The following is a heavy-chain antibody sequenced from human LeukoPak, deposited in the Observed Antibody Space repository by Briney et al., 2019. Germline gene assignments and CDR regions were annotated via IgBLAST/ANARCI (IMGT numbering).Heavy chain of an antibody. J-gene: IGHJ6*02. V-gene: IGHV4-59*01. CDR3: ARCPVDYGMDV. Sequence: SETLSLTCTVSGGSISSYYWSWIRQPPGKGLEWIGYIYYSGSTNYNPSLKSRATISVDTSKNQFSLKLSSVTAADTAVYYCARCPVDYGMDVWGQGTTVTVSS. CDR2: IYYSGST. CDR1: GGSISSYY.